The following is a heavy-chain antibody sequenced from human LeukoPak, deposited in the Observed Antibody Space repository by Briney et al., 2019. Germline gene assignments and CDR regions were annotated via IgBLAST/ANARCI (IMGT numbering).Heavy chain of an antibody. J-gene: IGHJ4*02. V-gene: IGHV4-4*02. Sequence: SETLSLTCTVSGDSINSLDLWSWVRQPPGKGLEWIGEMYLSGTTHSNPSVKSRVTISVDTSKNQFSLKLSSVTAADTAVYYCARHSSGWYYFDYWGQGTLVTVSS. D-gene: IGHD6-19*01. CDR2: MYLSGTT. CDR3: ARHSSGWYYFDY. CDR1: GDSINSLDL.